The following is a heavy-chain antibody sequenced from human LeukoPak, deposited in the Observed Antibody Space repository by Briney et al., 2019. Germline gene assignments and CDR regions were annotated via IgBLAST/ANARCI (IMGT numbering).Heavy chain of an antibody. D-gene: IGHD6-13*01. CDR3: ARGNSSSWYGDY. CDR2: INHSGST. J-gene: IGHJ4*02. CDR1: GGSFSGYY. V-gene: IGHV4-34*01. Sequence: SETLSLTCAVYGGSFSGYYWSWVRQPPGKGLEWIGEINHSGSTNYNPSLKSRVTISVDTSKNLFSLKLSSVTAADTAVYYCARGNSSSWYGDYWGQGTLVTVSS.